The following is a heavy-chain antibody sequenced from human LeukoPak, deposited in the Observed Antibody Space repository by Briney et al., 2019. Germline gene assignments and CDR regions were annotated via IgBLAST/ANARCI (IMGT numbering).Heavy chain of an antibody. D-gene: IGHD2-2*01. CDR1: GGSISSYY. Sequence: SETLSLTCTVSGGSISSYYWSWIRQPPGKGLEWIGYIYYSGSTNYNPSLKSRVTISVDTSKNQFSLKLSSVTAADTAVYYCARPSRAYCSSTSCYEDYAFDIWGQGTMVTVSS. CDR2: IYYSGST. V-gene: IGHV4-59*08. J-gene: IGHJ3*02. CDR3: ARPSRAYCSSTSCYEDYAFDI.